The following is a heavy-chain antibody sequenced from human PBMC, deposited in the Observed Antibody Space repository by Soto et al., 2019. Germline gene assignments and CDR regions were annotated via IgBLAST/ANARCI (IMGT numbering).Heavy chain of an antibody. J-gene: IGHJ4*02. CDR1: GGSISSSSYY. Sequence: QLQLQESGPGLVKPSETLSLTCTVSGGSISSSSYYWGWIRQSPGKGLEWIGNIYYSGSTYYNPSLKRRVTVSVDTSKNQFSLNLRSVTAADTAVYYCARRTVTTGLIDYWGQGTLVTVSS. V-gene: IGHV4-39*01. CDR2: IYYSGST. CDR3: ARRTVTTGLIDY. D-gene: IGHD4-17*01.